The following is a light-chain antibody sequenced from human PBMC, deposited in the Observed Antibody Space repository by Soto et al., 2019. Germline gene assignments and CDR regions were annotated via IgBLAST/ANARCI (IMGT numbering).Light chain of an antibody. V-gene: IGLV2-8*01. CDR1: SSDIGGYNY. Sequence: QSVLTQPPSASGSPGQSVAISCTGTSSDIGGYNYVSWYQQHPGKAPKLMIFEVSQRPSGVPDRFSGSKSGNTASLTVSGLQAEDEADYYCSSYAGSSTWVFGGGTKLTVL. CDR3: SSYAGSSTWV. CDR2: EVS. J-gene: IGLJ3*02.